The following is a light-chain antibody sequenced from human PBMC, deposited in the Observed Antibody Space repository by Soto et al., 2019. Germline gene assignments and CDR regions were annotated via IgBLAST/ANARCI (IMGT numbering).Light chain of an antibody. CDR1: QSISSF. CDR3: QQSYSTPET. Sequence: DIQMTQSPSSLSASVGDRVTITCRASQSISSFLNWYQQKPGKAPRLLIYAASSLQIGVPSRFSASGSGTDFTLTISSLQPEDFATYYCQQSYSTPETFGQGTKVEIK. V-gene: IGKV1-39*01. CDR2: AAS. J-gene: IGKJ1*01.